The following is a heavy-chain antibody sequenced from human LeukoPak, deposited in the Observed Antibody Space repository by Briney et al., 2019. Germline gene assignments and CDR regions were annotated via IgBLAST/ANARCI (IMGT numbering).Heavy chain of an antibody. CDR3: AREDCSSTSCYDPSVSDY. Sequence: GGCLRLSCAASGFTFSHYEMNWVRQAPGKGLEWVSYICSSGYTIYYADSVKGRFTISRDNAKNSLYLQMNSLRAEDTAVYYCAREDCSSTSCYDPSVSDYWGQGTLVTVSS. V-gene: IGHV3-48*03. D-gene: IGHD2-2*01. CDR2: ICSSGYTI. J-gene: IGHJ4*02. CDR1: GFTFSHYE.